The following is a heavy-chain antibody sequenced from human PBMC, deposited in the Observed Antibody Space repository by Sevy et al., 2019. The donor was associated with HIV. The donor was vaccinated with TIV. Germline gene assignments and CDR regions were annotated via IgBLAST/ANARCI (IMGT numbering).Heavy chain of an antibody. V-gene: IGHV3-23*01. CDR3: AKYTGGLPSRGYYYYGMDV. Sequence: GGSLRLSCAVSGFTFTGYAMSWVRQAPGKGLEWLSGISGTGDSTYYADSVKGRFTISRDNSKKELYLQMNSLRAEATAIYYCAKYTGGLPSRGYYYYGMDVWGQGTTVTVSS. D-gene: IGHD3-22*01. CDR2: ISGTGDST. J-gene: IGHJ6*02. CDR1: GFTFTGYA.